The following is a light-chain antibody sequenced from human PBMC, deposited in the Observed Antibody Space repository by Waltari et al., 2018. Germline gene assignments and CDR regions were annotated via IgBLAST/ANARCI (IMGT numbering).Light chain of an antibody. J-gene: IGLJ2*01. CDR2: EDN. V-gene: IGLV3-10*01. Sequence: SYELTQPPSVSVSPGQTATITCSGDALSTKFVDWFQQKSGQAPVLLIYEDNKRPSGIPERFSGSSSGTVATLTASGAQVEDEADYYCYSADSSGIYVVFGGGTKLTV. CDR3: YSADSSGIYVV. CDR1: ALSTKF.